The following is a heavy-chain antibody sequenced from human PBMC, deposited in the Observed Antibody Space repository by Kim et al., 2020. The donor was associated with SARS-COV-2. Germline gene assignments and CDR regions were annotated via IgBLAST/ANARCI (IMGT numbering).Heavy chain of an antibody. CDR3: ASEGPEVEFDY. V-gene: IGHV3-74*01. J-gene: IGHJ4*02. Sequence: TVYAGSVKARFTTSRDNAKHTQYLQMNSLGGDDTAVYYCASEGPEVEFDYWGQGTLVTVSS. CDR2: T.